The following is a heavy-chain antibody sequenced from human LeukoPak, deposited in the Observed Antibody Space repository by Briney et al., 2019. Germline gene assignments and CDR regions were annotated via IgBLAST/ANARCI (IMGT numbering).Heavy chain of an antibody. CDR2: IKQDGSEK. CDR1: GFTFSDYW. D-gene: IGHD6-19*01. J-gene: IGHJ4*02. Sequence: GGSLRLSCEVSGFTFSDYWMHWVRQAPGKGLEWVANIKQDGSEKYYVDSVKGRFTISRDNAKNSLYLQMNSLRAEDTAVYYCARGGRGIAVALGWGQGTLVTVSS. CDR3: ARGGRGIAVALG. V-gene: IGHV3-7*01.